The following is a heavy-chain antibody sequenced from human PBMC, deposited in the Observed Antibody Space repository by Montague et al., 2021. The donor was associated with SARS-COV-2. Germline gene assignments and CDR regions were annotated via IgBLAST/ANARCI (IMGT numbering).Heavy chain of an antibody. V-gene: IGHV4-59*08. Sequence: SETLSLTCTVSGGSISSYYWSWIRQPPGKGLEWIGYIYYSGSTNYNPSLKSRVTISVDTSKNQFSLKLSSVTAADTAVYYCARLEAGDCSGGSCYSSWFDPWGRRTLVTVSS. J-gene: IGHJ5*02. CDR3: ARLEAGDCSGGSCYSSWFDP. D-gene: IGHD2-15*01. CDR2: IYYSGST. CDR1: GGSISSYY.